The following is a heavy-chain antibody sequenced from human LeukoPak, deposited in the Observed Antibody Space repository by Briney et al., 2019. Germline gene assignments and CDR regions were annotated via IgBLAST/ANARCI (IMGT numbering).Heavy chain of an antibody. Sequence: SETLSLTCTVSGGSISSYYWSWIRQPPGKGLEWIGYIYYSGSTNYNPSLKSRVTTSVDTSKNQLSLKLSSVTAADTAVYYCAREGGYYDSTGSPPAFWGQGTLVTVSS. CDR2: IYYSGST. CDR3: AREGGYYDSTGSPPAF. CDR1: GGSISSYY. V-gene: IGHV4-59*12. D-gene: IGHD3-22*01. J-gene: IGHJ4*02.